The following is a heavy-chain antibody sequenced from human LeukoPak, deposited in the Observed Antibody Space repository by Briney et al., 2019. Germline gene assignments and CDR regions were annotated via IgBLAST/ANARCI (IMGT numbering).Heavy chain of an antibody. J-gene: IGHJ6*03. D-gene: IGHD2-21*01. CDR2: ISAYNGYT. CDR1: GYTFTIYG. Sequence: ASVKVSCKASGYTFTIYGISWVRQAPGQGLEWMGWISAYNGYTNYTQKLQGRVTMTTDTSTSTAYMELRSLKSDDTAVYYCARVVRDYYYYYMDVWDKGTTVTVSS. CDR3: ARVVRDYYYYYMDV. V-gene: IGHV1-18*01.